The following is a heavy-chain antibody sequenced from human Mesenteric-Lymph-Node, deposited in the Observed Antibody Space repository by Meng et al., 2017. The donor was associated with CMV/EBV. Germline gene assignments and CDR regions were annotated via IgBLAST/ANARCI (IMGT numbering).Heavy chain of an antibody. Sequence: SETLSLTCTVSGGSISSDYWSWIRQPPGKGLEWIGYIYYTGSTKYNPSLKSRVTISVDTSKNQFSLKVTSVTTADTAVYYCAGSLCVGDCSIDYWGQGTLVTVSS. V-gene: IGHV4-59*01. CDR3: AGSLCVGDCSIDY. CDR2: IYYTGST. D-gene: IGHD2-21*01. J-gene: IGHJ4*02. CDR1: GGSISSDY.